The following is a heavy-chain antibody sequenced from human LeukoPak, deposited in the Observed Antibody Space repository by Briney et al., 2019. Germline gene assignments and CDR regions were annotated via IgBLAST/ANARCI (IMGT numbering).Heavy chain of an antibody. Sequence: ASVKVSCKASGYTFTSYGISWVRQAPGQGLEWMGWISAYNGNTNYAQKFQGRVTMTRDTSISTAYMELSRLRSDDTAVYYCASPYSSGWYEFSAFDIWGQGTMVTVSS. CDR3: ASPYSSGWYEFSAFDI. V-gene: IGHV1-18*01. D-gene: IGHD6-19*01. J-gene: IGHJ3*02. CDR1: GYTFTSYG. CDR2: ISAYNGNT.